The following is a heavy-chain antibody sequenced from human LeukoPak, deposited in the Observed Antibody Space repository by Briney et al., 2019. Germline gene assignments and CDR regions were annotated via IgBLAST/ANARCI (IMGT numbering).Heavy chain of an antibody. J-gene: IGHJ4*02. D-gene: IGHD5-24*01. CDR1: GGTFSSYA. CDR2: IIPIFGTA. V-gene: IGHV1-69*05. CDR3: ARDGYNTGANDY. Sequence: ASVKVSCKASGGTFSSYAISWVRQAPGQGLEWMGGIIPIFGTANYAQKLQGRVTITTDESTSTAYMELSSLRSEDTAVYYCARDGYNTGANDYWGQGTLVTVSS.